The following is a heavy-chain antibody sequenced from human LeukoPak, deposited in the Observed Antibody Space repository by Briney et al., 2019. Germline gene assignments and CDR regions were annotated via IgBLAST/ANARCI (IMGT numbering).Heavy chain of an antibody. CDR2: FYYTGST. D-gene: IGHD1-26*01. V-gene: IGHV4-39*01. CDR3: VRPGIVGATAFDY. CDR1: GGSISSSSFY. J-gene: IGHJ4*02. Sequence: PSETLSLTYTVSGGSISSSSFYWGWIRQPPGKGLEWIGSFYYTGSTYYNPSLKSRVTISVDTSKNQFSLRLSSVTAADTAFYYCVRPGIVGATAFDYWGQGNLVTVSS.